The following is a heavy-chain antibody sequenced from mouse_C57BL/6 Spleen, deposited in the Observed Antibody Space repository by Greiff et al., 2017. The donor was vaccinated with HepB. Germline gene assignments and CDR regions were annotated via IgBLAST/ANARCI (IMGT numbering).Heavy chain of an antibody. D-gene: IGHD1-1*01. J-gene: IGHJ1*03. V-gene: IGHV2-2*01. CDR2: IWSGGST. Sequence: QVQLQQSGPGLVQPSQSLSITCTVSGFSLTSYGVHWVRQSPGKGLEWLGVIWSGGSTDYNAAFISRLSISKDNSKSQVFFKMNSLQADDTAIYHCARNSGTVVADWYFDVWGTGTTVTVSS. CDR1: GFSLTSYG. CDR3: ARNSGTVVADWYFDV.